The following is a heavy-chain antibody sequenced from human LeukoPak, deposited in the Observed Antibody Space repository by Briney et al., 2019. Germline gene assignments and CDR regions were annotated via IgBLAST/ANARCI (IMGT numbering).Heavy chain of an antibody. CDR3: TRTDMVGASLSSS. V-gene: IGHV4-34*01. CDR1: GGSFSRYW. Sequence: PSETLSLTCAVYGGSFSRYWWHWIRQPPGKALEWIGEINHGGTTKYNPSLMSRVTISLDTSNNQFSLKLTSVTAADTAVYYCTRTDMVGASLSSSRGQGALVTVSS. CDR2: INHGGTT. D-gene: IGHD1-26*01. J-gene: IGHJ4*02.